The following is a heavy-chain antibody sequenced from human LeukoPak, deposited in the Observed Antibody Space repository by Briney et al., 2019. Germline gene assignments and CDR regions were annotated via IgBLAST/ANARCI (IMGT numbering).Heavy chain of an antibody. V-gene: IGHV1-18*04. Sequence: ASVKGSCKASGYTFTSYGISWVRQAPGQGLEWMGWISAYNGNTNYAQKLQGRVTMTTDTSTSTAYMELRSLRSDDTAVYYCARDNYDILTGYYLGLIDGMDVWGKGTTVTVSS. CDR3: ARDNYDILTGYYLGLIDGMDV. CDR1: GYTFTSYG. J-gene: IGHJ6*04. D-gene: IGHD3-9*01. CDR2: ISAYNGNT.